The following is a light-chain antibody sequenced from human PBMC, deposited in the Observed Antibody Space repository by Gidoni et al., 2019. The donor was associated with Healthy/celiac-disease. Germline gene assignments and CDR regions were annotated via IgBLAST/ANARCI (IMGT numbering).Light chain of an antibody. V-gene: IGLV2-14*01. CDR3: SSYTSSSTLV. J-gene: IGLJ2*01. CDR1: SSDVGGYNY. Sequence: QSALTQPASVSGSPGQSITISCTGTSSDVGGYNYVSWYQQPPGKAPKLMIYEVCNRPSGVSNRFSGSKSGNTASLTISGLQAEDEADYYCSSYTSSSTLVFGGGTKLTVL. CDR2: EVC.